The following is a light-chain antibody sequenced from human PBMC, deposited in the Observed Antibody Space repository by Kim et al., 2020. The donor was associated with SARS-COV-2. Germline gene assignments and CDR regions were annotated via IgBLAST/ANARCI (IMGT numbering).Light chain of an antibody. CDR3: QHRRTWPLT. CDR1: QYIDNW. J-gene: IGKJ2*01. V-gene: IGKV3-11*01. Sequence: EIVLTQSPATLSLSPGERATLSCRASQYIDNWLAWYQQKPGQVPRLLIYDASNRATGIPARFSGSGSGTDFTLTISSLEPEDFAVYYCQHRRTWPLTFGQGTKVEI. CDR2: DAS.